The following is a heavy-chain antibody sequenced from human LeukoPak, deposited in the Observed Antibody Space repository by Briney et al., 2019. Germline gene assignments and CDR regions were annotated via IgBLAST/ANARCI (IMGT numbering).Heavy chain of an antibody. V-gene: IGHV4-30-2*05. CDR2: IYHSGST. J-gene: IGHJ4*02. Sequence: SQTLSLTCTVSGGSISSGGYYWSWIRQPPGKGLEWIGYIYHSGSTYYNPSLKSRLTMSIDTSKNQFSLKLSSVTAADTAVYYCARDGAGYCSGGSCYTFFDYWGQGTLVTVSS. CDR1: GGSISSGGYY. CDR3: ARDGAGYCSGGSCYTFFDY. D-gene: IGHD2-15*01.